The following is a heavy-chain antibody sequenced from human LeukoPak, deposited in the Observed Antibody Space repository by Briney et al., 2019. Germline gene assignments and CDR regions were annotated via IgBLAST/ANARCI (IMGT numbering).Heavy chain of an antibody. J-gene: IGHJ4*02. CDR1: GFTFSSYW. CDR3: ARGTYYYDSSGYYLDY. V-gene: IGHV3-7*01. Sequence: PGGSLRLSCAASGFTFSSYWMSWVRQAPGKGLEWVANVKQDGSEKYYVDSVKGRFTISRDNAKNSLYLQMNSLRAEDTAVYYCARGTYYYDSSGYYLDYWGQGTLVTVSS. CDR2: VKQDGSEK. D-gene: IGHD3-22*01.